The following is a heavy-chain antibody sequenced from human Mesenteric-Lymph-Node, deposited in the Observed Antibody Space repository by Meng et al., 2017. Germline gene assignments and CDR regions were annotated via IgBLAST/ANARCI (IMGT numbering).Heavy chain of an antibody. J-gene: IGHJ4*02. V-gene: IGHV4-30-4*01. CDR2: IYYSGRT. CDR1: GGSVSSGNNY. Sequence: QVQLQESGPGLVKPSQTLSLTCTVSGGSVSSGNNYWIWIRQPPGKGLEWIGYIYYSGRTYYNPSLESRVTMSVDTSKNQFSLKLSSVTAADTAVYYCARGPTTYFDYWGQGTLVTVSS. CDR3: ARGPTTYFDY. D-gene: IGHD4-17*01.